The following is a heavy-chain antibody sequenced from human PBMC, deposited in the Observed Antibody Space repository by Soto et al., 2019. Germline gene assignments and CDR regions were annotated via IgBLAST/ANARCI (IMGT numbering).Heavy chain of an antibody. Sequence: SETLSLTCTVSGGSISSGDYYWSWIRQPPGKGLEWIGYIYYSGSTYYNPSLKSRVTISVDTSKNQFSLKLSSVTAADTALYYCARDISDYYDSSGGLVFDYWGQGTLVTVSS. CDR1: GGSISSGDYY. CDR2: IYYSGST. CDR3: ARDISDYYDSSGGLVFDY. D-gene: IGHD3-22*01. V-gene: IGHV4-30-4*01. J-gene: IGHJ4*02.